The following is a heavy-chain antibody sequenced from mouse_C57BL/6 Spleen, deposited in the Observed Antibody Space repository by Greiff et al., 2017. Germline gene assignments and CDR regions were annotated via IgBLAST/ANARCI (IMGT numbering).Heavy chain of an antibody. CDR2: ISYDGSN. CDR1: GYSITSGYY. J-gene: IGHJ1*03. D-gene: IGHD1-1*01. Sequence: EVQLVESGPGLVKPSQSLSLTCSVTGYSITSGYYWNWIRQFPGNKLEWMGYISYDGSNNYNPSLKNRISITRDTSKNQFFLKLNSVTTEDTATYYCAREGDYYGSSYQYFDVWGTGTTVTVSS. V-gene: IGHV3-6*01. CDR3: AREGDYYGSSYQYFDV.